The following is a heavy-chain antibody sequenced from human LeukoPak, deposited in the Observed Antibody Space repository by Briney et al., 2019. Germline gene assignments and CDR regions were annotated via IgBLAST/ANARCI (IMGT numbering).Heavy chain of an antibody. J-gene: IGHJ4*02. D-gene: IGHD5-18*01. CDR1: GYTFTSYD. Sequence: ASVKVSCKASGYTFTSYDINWVRQATGQGLEWMGWMNPNSGNTGYAQKFQGRVTITRNTSISTAYMELSSLRSEDTAVYYCARGRRVDAAMLSDWGQGTLVTVSS. CDR2: MNPNSGNT. CDR3: ARGRRVDAAMLSD. V-gene: IGHV1-8*03.